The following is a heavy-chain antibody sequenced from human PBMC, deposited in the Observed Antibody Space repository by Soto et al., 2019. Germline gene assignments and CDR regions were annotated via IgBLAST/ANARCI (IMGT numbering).Heavy chain of an antibody. D-gene: IGHD3-10*01. Sequence: ASVKVSCKASGGTFSSYAISWVRQAPGQGLEWMGGIIPIFGTANYAQKFQGRVTITADESTSTAYMELSSLRSEDTAVYYCARDEQKREYYYGSGSYSNKNYGMDVWGQGNTVT. V-gene: IGHV1-69*13. CDR3: ARDEQKREYYYGSGSYSNKNYGMDV. CDR2: IIPIFGTA. CDR1: GGTFSSYA. J-gene: IGHJ6*02.